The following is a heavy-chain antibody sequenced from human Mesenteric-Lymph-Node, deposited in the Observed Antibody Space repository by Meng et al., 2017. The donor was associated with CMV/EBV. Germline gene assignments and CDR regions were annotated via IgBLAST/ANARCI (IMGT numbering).Heavy chain of an antibody. Sequence: GGSLRLSCAASGFTFSRFAMHWVRQAPDKGLEWVALISLDGTNKYLADSVKGRFNISRDNSKNMLYLQMNSLRAEDTALYYCVRDYDTSGYYSYFDYWGQGTLVTVSS. CDR1: GFTFSRFA. J-gene: IGHJ4*02. CDR2: ISLDGTNK. D-gene: IGHD3-22*01. V-gene: IGHV3-30-3*01. CDR3: VRDYDTSGYYSYFDY.